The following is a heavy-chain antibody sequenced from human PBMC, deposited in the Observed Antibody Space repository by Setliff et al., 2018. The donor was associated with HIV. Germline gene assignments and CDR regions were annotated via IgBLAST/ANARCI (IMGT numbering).Heavy chain of an antibody. V-gene: IGHV1-18*01. CDR3: ASVNEVDADYGDFNDAFEI. D-gene: IGHD4-17*01. CDR2: ISAYNGNT. J-gene: IGHJ3*02. CDR1: GYTFTDYG. Sequence: ASVKVSCKASGYTFTDYGVFWVRQAPGQGLEWMGWISAYNGNTNYAQKFQGRVSMTTDTSTSTAYMELRSLRSEDTAVYYCASVNEVDADYGDFNDAFEIWGQGTMVTVSS.